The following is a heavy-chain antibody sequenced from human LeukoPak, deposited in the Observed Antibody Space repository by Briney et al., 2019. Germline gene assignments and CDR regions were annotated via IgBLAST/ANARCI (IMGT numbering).Heavy chain of an antibody. CDR3: ARALDCSSTSCRYDNWFDP. Sequence: SETLSLTCTVSAGSISSGGYYWSWIRQHPGKGLEWIGYIYYSGSTYYNPSLKSRVTISVDTSKNQFSLKLSSLTAADTAVYYWARALDCSSTSCRYDNWFDPWGQGTLVTVSS. CDR1: AGSISSGGYY. V-gene: IGHV4-31*03. D-gene: IGHD2-2*01. J-gene: IGHJ5*02. CDR2: IYYSGST.